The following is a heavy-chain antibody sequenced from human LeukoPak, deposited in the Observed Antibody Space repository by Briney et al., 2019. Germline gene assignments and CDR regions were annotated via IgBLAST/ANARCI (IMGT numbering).Heavy chain of an antibody. V-gene: IGHV1-8*03. CDR3: ARGYCGGDCHLLP. J-gene: IGHJ5*02. CDR1: GYTFTTYD. D-gene: IGHD2-21*02. CDR2: MNPNSGNT. Sequence: GASVKVSCKASGYTFTTYDINWVRQAPGQGLEWMGWMNPNSGNTGYAQKFHGRVTFTRITSINTAYMELSSLRSDDTAVYYCARGYCGGDCHLLPWGQGTLVTVSS.